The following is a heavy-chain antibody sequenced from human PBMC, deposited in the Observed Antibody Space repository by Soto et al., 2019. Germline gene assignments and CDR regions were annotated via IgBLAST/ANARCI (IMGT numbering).Heavy chain of an antibody. D-gene: IGHD2-8*02. CDR1: GGSFSGYY. CDR3: ARDKSTGLFDY. V-gene: IGHV4-34*01. CDR2: INHSGST. J-gene: IGHJ4*02. Sequence: QVQLQQWGAGLLKPSETLSLTCAVYGGSFSGYYWTWIRQPPGTGLEWIGEINHSGSTNYNPSLKRRVTISGDTSKNQVSLKLTSVTAADTAVYYCARDKSTGLFDYWGQGTLVTVSS.